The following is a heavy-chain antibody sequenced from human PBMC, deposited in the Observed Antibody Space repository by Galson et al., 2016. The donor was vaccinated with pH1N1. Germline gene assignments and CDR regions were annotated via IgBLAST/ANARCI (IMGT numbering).Heavy chain of an antibody. Sequence: TLSLTCTVSGASVTRGDSYWSWIRQHPGKGLEWIGYIDNSGSTYYKSSLKSRITISVDTSKNQVSLRLSSVTAADTAVYYCARRFFEYLEGLPTDAFDSWGPGTRVTVSA. CDR2: IDNSGST. J-gene: IGHJ3*02. CDR1: GASVTRGDSY. D-gene: IGHD3-3*01. CDR3: ARRFFEYLEGLPTDAFDS. V-gene: IGHV4-31*03.